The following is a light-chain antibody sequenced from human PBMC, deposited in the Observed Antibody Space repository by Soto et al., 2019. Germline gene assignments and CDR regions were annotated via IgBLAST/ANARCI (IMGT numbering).Light chain of an antibody. CDR2: DAS. Sequence: DIQMTQSPPSLSASVGDRVTITCRASQGISNYLAWSQQKPGKAPKSLIYDASSLRSGVPSKFSGSGFGTEFTLTISSLQPEDFATYYCQQYSTYPITFGQGTRLEIK. J-gene: IGKJ5*01. V-gene: IGKV1-16*02. CDR3: QQYSTYPIT. CDR1: QGISNY.